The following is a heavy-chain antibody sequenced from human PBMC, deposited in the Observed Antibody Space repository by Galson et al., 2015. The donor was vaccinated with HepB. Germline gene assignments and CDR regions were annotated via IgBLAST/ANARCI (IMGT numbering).Heavy chain of an antibody. CDR2: FIPMFETS. D-gene: IGHD3-3*01. Sequence: SVKVSCKASGDSFNTFAISWVRQAPGQGLEWMGGFIPMFETSNYAQKFQARVTITADESASTVYMELRGLRSEDTAVYYCAKRGVIESNFYYYYMDVWGKGTLVTVS. J-gene: IGHJ6*03. CDR1: GDSFNTFA. CDR3: AKRGVIESNFYYYYMDV. V-gene: IGHV1-69*13.